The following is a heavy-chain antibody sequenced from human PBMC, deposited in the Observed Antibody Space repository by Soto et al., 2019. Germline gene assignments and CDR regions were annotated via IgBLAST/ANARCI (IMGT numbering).Heavy chain of an antibody. CDR3: ARHGGWELPTDFDY. D-gene: IGHD1-26*01. J-gene: IGHJ4*02. Sequence: PSETLSLTCTVSGGSISSGGYYWSWIRQHPGKGLEWIGYIYYSGSTYYNPSLKSRVTISVDTSKNQFSLKLSSVTAADTAVYYCARHGGWELPTDFDYWGQGTLVTVSS. CDR2: IYYSGST. V-gene: IGHV4-31*03. CDR1: GGSISSGGYY.